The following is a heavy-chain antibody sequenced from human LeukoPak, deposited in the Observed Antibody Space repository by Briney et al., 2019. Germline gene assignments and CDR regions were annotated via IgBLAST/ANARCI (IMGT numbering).Heavy chain of an antibody. CDR1: GFTFSSYW. CDR3: AKDATMIVVIGYFDY. V-gene: IGHV3-7*03. D-gene: IGHD3-22*01. CDR2: IKQDGSEE. Sequence: GGSLRLSCAASGFTFSSYWMSWVRQAPGKGLEWVANIKQDGSEEYYVDSVKGRFTISRDNAKNTLYLQMNSLRAEDTAVYFCAKDATMIVVIGYFDYWGQGTLVTVSS. J-gene: IGHJ4*02.